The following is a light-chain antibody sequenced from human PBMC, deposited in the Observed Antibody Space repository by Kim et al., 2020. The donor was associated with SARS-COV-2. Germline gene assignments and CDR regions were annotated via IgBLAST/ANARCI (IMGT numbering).Light chain of an antibody. CDR2: STS. Sequence: SASLGDRVTIPCRASESIGSWLAWYQQKPGEAPSLLIYSTSNWHSGVPSRFSGSVYGTDFTLTVSSLQPEDSAVYYCQQLNAFPLTFGGGTKLEI. V-gene: IGKV1-12*01. CDR1: ESIGSW. CDR3: QQLNAFPLT. J-gene: IGKJ4*01.